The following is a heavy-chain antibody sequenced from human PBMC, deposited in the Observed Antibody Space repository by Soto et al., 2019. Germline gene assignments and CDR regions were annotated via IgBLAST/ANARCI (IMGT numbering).Heavy chain of an antibody. D-gene: IGHD2-2*01. CDR3: ARTHCSSISCYVGSWDY. CDR1: GYTFTGYD. V-gene: IGHV1-2*02. Sequence: QVQLVQSGAEVKKPGASVKVSCKASGYTFTGYDMHWVRQAPGQGLEWMGWISPNRGDTNYSQKFQGRVTMTRDTSISTAYMELSRLRSDDTAVYYCARTHCSSISCYVGSWDYWGQGTLVTVSS. CDR2: ISPNRGDT. J-gene: IGHJ4*02.